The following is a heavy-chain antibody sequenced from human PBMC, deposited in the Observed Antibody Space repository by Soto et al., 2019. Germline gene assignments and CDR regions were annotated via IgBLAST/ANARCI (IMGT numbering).Heavy chain of an antibody. V-gene: IGHV2-5*02. CDR1: GFSLSTSGVG. CDR2: IYWDDDK. CDR3: AQAVIVATTFAY. D-gene: IGHD5-12*01. J-gene: IGHJ4*02. Sequence: QITLKESGPTLVKPTQTLTLTCTFSGFSLSTSGVGVGWIRQPPGKALEWLALIYWDDDKRYSPSLKSRLTITKDTANNQLVLTMTNMDPVDTATYYCAQAVIVATTFAYWGQGTLVTVSS.